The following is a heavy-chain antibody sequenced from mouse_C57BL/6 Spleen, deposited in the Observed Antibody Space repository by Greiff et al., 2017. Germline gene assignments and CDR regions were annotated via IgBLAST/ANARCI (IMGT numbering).Heavy chain of an antibody. Sequence: VQLQQPGAELVKPGASVKLSCKASGYTFTSYCMHWVKQSPGQGLEWIGMIHPNSGSTYYKEKFKSKATLTVDKSSSIAYMQLSSLTSEDSAVYYCRRDYGRRYWGQGTTLTVAS. D-gene: IGHD1-1*01. J-gene: IGHJ2*01. CDR3: RRDYGRRY. CDR1: GYTFTSYC. V-gene: IGHV1-64*01. CDR2: IHPNSGST.